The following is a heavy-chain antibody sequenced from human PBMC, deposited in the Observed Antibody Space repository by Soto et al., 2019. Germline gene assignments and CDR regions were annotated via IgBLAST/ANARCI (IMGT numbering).Heavy chain of an antibody. Sequence: GGSLRLSCAASGFTFSSYGIRWVRQAPGKGLEWVAVITDDGSNKYYADSVKGRFTISRDNSKNTLYLQMNSLRAEDTAVYYCARDKYGDYGYYYYGMDVWGQGTTVTVFS. V-gene: IGHV3-30*03. CDR1: GFTFSSYG. D-gene: IGHD4-17*01. CDR2: ITDDGSNK. CDR3: ARDKYGDYGYYYYGMDV. J-gene: IGHJ6*02.